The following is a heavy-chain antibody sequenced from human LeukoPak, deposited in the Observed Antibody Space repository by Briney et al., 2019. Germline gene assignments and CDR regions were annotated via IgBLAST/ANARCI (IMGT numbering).Heavy chain of an antibody. J-gene: IGHJ5*02. V-gene: IGHV5-51*01. CDR2: IDPNDSDT. CDR3: VRGRGYYDSYNGYYDPDNWFET. Sequence: GESLKISRKTSGYTFSKYWIGWVRQKSGKGLEWMGIIDPNDSDTRYSPSFQGPVTISADTSTSTAYLQWSSLMASDTAMYYCVRGRGYYDSYNGYYDPDNWFETWGQGTLVTVSS. D-gene: IGHD3-16*01. CDR1: GYTFSKYW.